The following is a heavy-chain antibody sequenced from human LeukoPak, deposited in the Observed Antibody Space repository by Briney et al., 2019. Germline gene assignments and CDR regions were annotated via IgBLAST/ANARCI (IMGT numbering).Heavy chain of an antibody. CDR2: IIPIFGTA. D-gene: IGHD6-13*01. CDR1: GGTFSSYA. J-gene: IGHJ4*02. V-gene: IGHV1-69*13. Sequence: ASVKVSCKASGGTFSSYAISWVRQAPGQGLEWMGGIIPIFGTANYAQKFQGRVTITADESTSTAYMELSSLRSEDTAVYYCAGDGTKQQLVKDYYFDYWGQGTLVTVSS. CDR3: AGDGTKQQLVKDYYFDY.